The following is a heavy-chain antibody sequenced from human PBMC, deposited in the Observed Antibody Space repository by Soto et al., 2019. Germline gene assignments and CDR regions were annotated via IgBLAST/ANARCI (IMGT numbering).Heavy chain of an antibody. J-gene: IGHJ4*02. V-gene: IGHV3-15*07. CDR3: TTDLIVVLVVAKD. Sequence: GGSLRLSCAASGFTFSNAWMNWVRQAPGKGLEWVGRVKTKTDGGTTDYAAPVKGRFTISRDDSKNTLYLQMSSLKTEDTAVYYCTTDLIVVLVVAKDWGQGTLVTVSS. D-gene: IGHD2-15*01. CDR1: GFTFSNAW. CDR2: VKTKTDGGTT.